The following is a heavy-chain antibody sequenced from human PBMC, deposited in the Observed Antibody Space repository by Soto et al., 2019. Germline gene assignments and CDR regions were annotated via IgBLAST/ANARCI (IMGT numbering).Heavy chain of an antibody. J-gene: IGHJ4*02. Sequence: EVQLVESGGGLVQPGRSLRLSCAASGFTFDDYAMHWVRQAPGKGLEWVSGISWNSGSIGYAESVKGRFTISRDNAKNSLYLQMNSLRSEDKALYYWAKSDYWGQGTLVTVSS. CDR3: AKSDY. V-gene: IGHV3-9*01. CDR1: GFTFDDYA. CDR2: ISWNSGSI.